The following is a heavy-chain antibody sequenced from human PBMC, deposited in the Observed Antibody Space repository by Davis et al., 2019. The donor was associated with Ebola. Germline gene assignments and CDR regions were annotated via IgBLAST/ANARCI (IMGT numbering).Heavy chain of an antibody. CDR2: ISSSSSYI. V-gene: IGHV3-21*01. J-gene: IGHJ4*02. CDR3: ARGGLRYDY. CDR1: GFTFSSYS. D-gene: IGHD4-17*01. Sequence: GESLKISCAASGFTFSSYSMNWVRQAPGKGLEWVSSISSSSSYIYYADSVKGRFTISRDNAKNSLYLQMNSLRAEDPAVYYCARGGLRYDYWGQGTLVTVSS.